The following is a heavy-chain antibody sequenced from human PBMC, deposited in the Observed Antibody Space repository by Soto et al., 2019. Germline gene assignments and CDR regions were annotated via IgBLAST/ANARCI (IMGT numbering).Heavy chain of an antibody. CDR1: GFTFSSYS. Sequence: EVQLVESGGGLVKPGGSLRLSCAASGFTFSSYSMNWVRQAPGKGLEWVSSISSSSSYIYYADSVKGRFTISRDNAKNSLYLQMNSLRAEDTAVYYCARVGYSSSPRGAASGWKGVWFDPWGQGTLVTVSS. J-gene: IGHJ5*02. V-gene: IGHV3-21*01. D-gene: IGHD6-13*01. CDR3: ARVGYSSSPRGAASGWKGVWFDP. CDR2: ISSSSSYI.